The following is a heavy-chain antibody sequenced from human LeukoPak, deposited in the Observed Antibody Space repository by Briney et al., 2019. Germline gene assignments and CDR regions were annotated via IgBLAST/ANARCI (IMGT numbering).Heavy chain of an antibody. D-gene: IGHD4-17*01. Sequence: GGSLRLSCAASGFTVSSNYMSWVRQAAGKGLEWVSVIYSGGSTYYADSVKGRFTISRDNSKNTLYLQMHSLRAADTAVYYCAREDGDYFLDYWGQGTLVTVSS. V-gene: IGHV3-53*01. J-gene: IGHJ4*02. CDR1: GFTVSSNY. CDR3: AREDGDYFLDY. CDR2: IYSGGST.